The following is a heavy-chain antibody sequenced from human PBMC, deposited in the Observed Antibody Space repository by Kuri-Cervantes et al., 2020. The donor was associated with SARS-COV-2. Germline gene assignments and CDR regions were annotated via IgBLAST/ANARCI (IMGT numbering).Heavy chain of an antibody. J-gene: IGHJ3*01. CDR3: VRISPGHITVFGVVIPAVFDV. Sequence: SETLSLTCAVSGYSISSGYYWGWIRQSPGKGLEWIGSMYHSGSTTYNPFLKSRVTISVDTSKNQFSLMLTSVTAADTAVYYCVRISPGHITVFGVVIPAVFDVWGQGTMVTVSS. CDR1: GYSISSGYY. V-gene: IGHV4-38-2*01. CDR2: MYHSGST. D-gene: IGHD3-3*01.